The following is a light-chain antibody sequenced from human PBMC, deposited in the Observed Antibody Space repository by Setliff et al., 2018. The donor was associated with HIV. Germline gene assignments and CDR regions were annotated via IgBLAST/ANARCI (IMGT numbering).Light chain of an antibody. CDR2: EVS. CDR1: SSDVGGYNY. CDR3: SSYTSSSTYI. V-gene: IGLV2-14*01. Sequence: QSVLTQPASVSGSPGQSITISCTGTSSDVGGYNYVSWYQHHPGKAPKLIIYEVSNRPSGLSNRFSGSKSGNTASLTISGLQAEDEADYYCSSYTSSSTYIFGTGTKV. J-gene: IGLJ1*01.